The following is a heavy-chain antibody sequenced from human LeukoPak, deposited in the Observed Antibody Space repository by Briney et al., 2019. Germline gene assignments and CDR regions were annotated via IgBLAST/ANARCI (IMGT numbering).Heavy chain of an antibody. CDR3: ARAFSYYYDSSGYYGGDYFDY. V-gene: IGHV3-7*01. CDR2: INQDGSGN. CDR1: GFTLGEHW. D-gene: IGHD3-22*01. Sequence: GRSLRLSCAASGFTLGEHWMSWFRQAPGKGLDWVATINQDGSGNYYVDSVKGRFTISRDNAKNSLYLQMNSLRAEDTAVYYCARAFSYYYDSSGYYGGDYFDYWGQGTLVNVSS. J-gene: IGHJ4*02.